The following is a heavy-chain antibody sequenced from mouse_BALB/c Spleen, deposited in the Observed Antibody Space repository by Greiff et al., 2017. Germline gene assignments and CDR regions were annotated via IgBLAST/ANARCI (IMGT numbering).Heavy chain of an antibody. CDR1: GYTFTSYW. Sequence: QVQLKQSGAELAKPGASVKMSCKASGYTFTSYWMHWVKQRPGQGLEWIGYINPSTGYTEYNQKFKDKATLTADKSSSTAYMQLSSLTSEDSAVYYCARDYYGRPAYWGQGTLVTVSA. J-gene: IGHJ3*01. CDR3: ARDYYGRPAY. V-gene: IGHV1-7*01. CDR2: INPSTGYT. D-gene: IGHD1-1*01.